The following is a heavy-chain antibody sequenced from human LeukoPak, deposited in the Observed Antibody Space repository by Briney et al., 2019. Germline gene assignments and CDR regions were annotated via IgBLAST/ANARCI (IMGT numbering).Heavy chain of an antibody. J-gene: IGHJ3*02. D-gene: IGHD1-7*01. V-gene: IGHV1-24*01. CDR3: ATDKGGPGTTFHDPFDN. Sequence: ASVKVSCKVSGHTLSEISMHWGRQAPGKGLEWMGSFDPEDGETMYAENFQGRFTMTEDTSRDTAYMELSSLSSEDTAVYFCATDKGGPGTTFHDPFDNWGQGTMVTVSS. CDR2: FDPEDGET. CDR1: GHTLSEIS.